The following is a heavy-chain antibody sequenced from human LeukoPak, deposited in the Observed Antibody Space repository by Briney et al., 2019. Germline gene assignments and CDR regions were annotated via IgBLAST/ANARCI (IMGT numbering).Heavy chain of an antibody. V-gene: IGHV1-8*01. CDR1: GYTFTSYD. Sequence: ASVKVSCKASGYTFTSYDINWVRQATGQGLEWMGWMNPNSGNTGYAQKFQGRVTITADESTSTAYMELSSLRSEDTAVYYCARLPLGYCSSTSCQRGVNWFDPWGQGTLVTVSS. J-gene: IGHJ5*02. CDR3: ARLPLGYCSSTSCQRGVNWFDP. CDR2: MNPNSGNT. D-gene: IGHD2-2*01.